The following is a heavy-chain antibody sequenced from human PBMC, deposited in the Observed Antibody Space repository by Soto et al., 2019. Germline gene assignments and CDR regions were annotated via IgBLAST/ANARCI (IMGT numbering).Heavy chain of an antibody. Sequence: SETLSLTCTVSGGSISSGDYYWSWIRQPPGKGLEWIGYIYYSGSTYYNPSLKSRVTISVDTSKNQFSLKLSSVTAADTAVYYRARGAIFGYWFDPWGQGTLVTVYS. D-gene: IGHD3-3*01. CDR2: IYYSGST. CDR3: ARGAIFGYWFDP. V-gene: IGHV4-30-4*01. CDR1: GGSISSGDYY. J-gene: IGHJ5*02.